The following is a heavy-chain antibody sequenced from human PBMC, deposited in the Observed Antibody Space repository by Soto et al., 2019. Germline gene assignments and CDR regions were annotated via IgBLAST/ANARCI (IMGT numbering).Heavy chain of an antibody. J-gene: IGHJ6*02. V-gene: IGHV3-30*18. CDR1: GFTFSSYG. CDR2: ISYDGSNK. Sequence: GGSLRLSCAASGFTFSSYGMHWVRQAPGKGLEWVAVISYDGSNKYYADSVKGRFTISRDNSKNTLYLQMNSLRAEDTAVYYCAKDYIAARLPPYYYYYGMDVWGQGTTVTVSS. D-gene: IGHD6-6*01. CDR3: AKDYIAARLPPYYYYYGMDV.